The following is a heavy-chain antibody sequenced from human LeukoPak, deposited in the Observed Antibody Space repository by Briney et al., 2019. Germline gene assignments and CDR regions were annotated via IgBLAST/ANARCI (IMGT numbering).Heavy chain of an antibody. V-gene: IGHV1-2*02. J-gene: IGHJ3*02. CDR2: INPNSGGT. D-gene: IGHD6-13*01. CDR3: AGDLGIAYAFDI. Sequence: ASVKVSCKASGYTFTGYYMHWVRQAPGQGLEWMGWINPNSGGTNYAQKFQGRVTMTRDTSISTAYMELSRLRSDDTAVYYCAGDLGIAYAFDIWGQGTMVTVSS. CDR1: GYTFTGYY.